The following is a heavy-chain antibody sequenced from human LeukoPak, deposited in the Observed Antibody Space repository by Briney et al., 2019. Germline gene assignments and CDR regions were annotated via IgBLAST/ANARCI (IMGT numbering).Heavy chain of an antibody. D-gene: IGHD5-24*01. CDR2: ISWNSGSI. CDR3: AKFLGGYNSDSDAFDI. CDR1: GFTFDDYA. V-gene: IGHV3-9*01. J-gene: IGHJ3*02. Sequence: PGMSLRLSCAASGFTFDDYAMHWVRQAPGKGLEWVSGISWNSGSIGYADSVKGRFTISRDNAENSLYPQMNSLRAEDTALYYCAKFLGGYNSDSDAFDIWGQGTMVTVSS.